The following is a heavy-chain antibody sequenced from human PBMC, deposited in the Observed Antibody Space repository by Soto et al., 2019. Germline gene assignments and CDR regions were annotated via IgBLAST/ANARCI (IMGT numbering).Heavy chain of an antibody. V-gene: IGHV3-53*01. CDR3: ATFTPKFCSSPNCYERDV. CDR2: IYGGAST. Sequence: EVQLVESGGGLIQPGGSLRLSCAASGFSLSTFYMSWVRQTPGKGLEWVSLIYGGASTYYGDSVKCRCTVSRDKSKHTRALQMTSLRAEDTAVYFCATFTPKFCSSPNCYERDVWGQGTKVPGSS. CDR1: GFSLSTFY. D-gene: IGHD2-2*01. J-gene: IGHJ6*02.